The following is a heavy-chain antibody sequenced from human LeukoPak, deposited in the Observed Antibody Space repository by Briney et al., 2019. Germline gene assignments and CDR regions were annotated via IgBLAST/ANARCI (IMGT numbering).Heavy chain of an antibody. CDR3: ARVQSDYDFWSGKDTPGYYYYYMDV. CDR2: ISAYNSNT. J-gene: IGHJ6*03. D-gene: IGHD3-3*01. V-gene: IGHV1-18*01. CDR1: GYTFTSYG. Sequence: ASVKVSCKASGYTFTSYGISWVRQAPGQGLEWMGWISAYNSNTNYAQKLQGRVTMTTDTSTSTAYMELRSLRSDDTAVYYCARVQSDYDFWSGKDTPGYYYYYMDVWGKGTTVTVSS.